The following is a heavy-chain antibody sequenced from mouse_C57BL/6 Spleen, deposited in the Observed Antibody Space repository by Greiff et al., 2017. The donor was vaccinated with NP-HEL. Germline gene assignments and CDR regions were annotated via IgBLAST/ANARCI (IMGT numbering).Heavy chain of an antibody. Sequence: VQLQQSGPVLVKPGASVKMSCKASGYTFTDYYMNWVKQSHGKSLEWIGVINPYNGGTSYNQKFKGKATLTVDKSSSTAYMELNSLTSEDSAVYYCAREFQAWFAYWGQGTLVTVSA. J-gene: IGHJ3*01. CDR2: INPYNGGT. CDR1: GYTFTDYY. CDR3: AREFQAWFAY. V-gene: IGHV1-19*01.